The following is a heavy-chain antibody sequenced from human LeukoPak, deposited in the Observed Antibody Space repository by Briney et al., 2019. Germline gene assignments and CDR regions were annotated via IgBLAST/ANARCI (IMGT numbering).Heavy chain of an antibody. J-gene: IGHJ4*02. CDR1: GFSLRGYA. D-gene: IGHD2-8*01. V-gene: IGHV3-30*04. Sequence: GGSLRLSCVASGFSLRGYAMHWVRQAPGKGLEWVTVISYHARDQFYADSVKGRFTVSRDNSRNILYLQMNSLRAEDSAVYYCAAQPCINGICYLDYWGQGALVTVSS. CDR3: AAQPCINGICYLDY. CDR2: ISYHARDQ.